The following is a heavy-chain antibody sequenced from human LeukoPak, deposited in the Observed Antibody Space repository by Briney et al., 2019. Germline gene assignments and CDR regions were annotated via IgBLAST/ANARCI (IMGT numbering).Heavy chain of an antibody. J-gene: IGHJ3*02. V-gene: IGHV3-23*01. CDR1: GFTFSSYA. D-gene: IGHD3-9*01. CDR2: ISGSGGST. CDR3: ARGILNPLTGYYHDAFDI. Sequence: GGSLRLSCAASGFTFSSYAMSWVRQAPGKGLEWVSAISGSGGSTYYADSVKGRFTISRDNSKNTLYLQMNSLRAEDTAVYYCARGILNPLTGYYHDAFDIWGQGTMVTVSS.